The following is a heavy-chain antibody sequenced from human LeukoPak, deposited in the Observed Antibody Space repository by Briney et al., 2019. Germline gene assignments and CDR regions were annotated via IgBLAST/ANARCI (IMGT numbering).Heavy chain of an antibody. D-gene: IGHD3-10*01. CDR2: IYYSGST. V-gene: IGHV4-61*01. Sequence: PSETLSLTCTVSGGSVSSGSYYWSWIRQPPGKGLEWIGYIYYSGSTNYNPSLKSRVTISVDTSKNQFSLKLSSVTAADTAVYYCARRRITMVRGVKNNWFDPWGQGTLVTVSS. CDR3: ARRRITMVRGVKNNWFDP. CDR1: GGSVSSGSYY. J-gene: IGHJ5*02.